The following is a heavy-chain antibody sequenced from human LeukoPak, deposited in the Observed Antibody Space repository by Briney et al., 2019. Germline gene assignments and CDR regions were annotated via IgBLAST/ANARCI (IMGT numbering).Heavy chain of an antibody. D-gene: IGHD6-19*01. Sequence: SETLSLTCTVSGDSISSFHWSWIRQPAGKGLEWIGRIYTSGSTNYNPSLKSRVTMSVDTSKNQFSLKLSSVTAADTAVYYCARHQGQWGGEYFDYWGQGTLVTVSS. CDR3: ARHQGQWGGEYFDY. CDR1: GDSISSFH. J-gene: IGHJ4*02. CDR2: IYTSGST. V-gene: IGHV4-4*07.